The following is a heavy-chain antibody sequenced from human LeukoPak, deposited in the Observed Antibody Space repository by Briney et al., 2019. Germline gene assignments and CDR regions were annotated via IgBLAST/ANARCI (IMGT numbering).Heavy chain of an antibody. CDR3: AKDALEDGSSSFLFDY. D-gene: IGHD6-13*01. V-gene: IGHV3-9*03. Sequence: SLRLSCAASGFTFDDYAMHWVRQAPGKGLEWVSGISWNSGSIGYADSVKGRFTISRDNAKNSLYLQMNSLRAEDMALYYCAKDALEDGSSSFLFDYWGQGTLVTVSS. CDR1: GFTFDDYA. CDR2: ISWNSGSI. J-gene: IGHJ4*02.